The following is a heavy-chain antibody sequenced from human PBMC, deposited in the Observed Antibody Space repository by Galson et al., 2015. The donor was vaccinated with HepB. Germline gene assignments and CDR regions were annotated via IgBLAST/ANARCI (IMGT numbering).Heavy chain of an antibody. V-gene: IGHV1-18*01. Sequence: SVKVSCKASGYTFSTYPITWVRQAPGQGLEWMGWISPYNRDTNSARKFQGRVTMTTDTFTSTAYMELRSLRSDDTAVYYCARGALVEVGGGSKNNWFDPWGQGTLVTVSS. D-gene: IGHD2-15*01. CDR1: GYTFSTYP. CDR3: ARGALVEVGGGSKNNWFDP. CDR2: ISPYNRDT. J-gene: IGHJ5*02.